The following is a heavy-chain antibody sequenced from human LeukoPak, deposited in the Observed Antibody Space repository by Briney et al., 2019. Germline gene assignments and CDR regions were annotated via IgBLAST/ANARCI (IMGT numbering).Heavy chain of an antibody. D-gene: IGHD5-12*01. J-gene: IGHJ4*02. Sequence: GGSLRLSCAASGFTFSSYSMNWVRRPPGKGLGWVSSISSSSSYIYYADSVKGRFTISRDNAKNSLYLQMNSLRAEDTAVYYCARDAGDGYNYADYWGQGTLVTVSS. V-gene: IGHV3-21*01. CDR1: GFTFSSYS. CDR3: ARDAGDGYNYADY. CDR2: ISSSSSYI.